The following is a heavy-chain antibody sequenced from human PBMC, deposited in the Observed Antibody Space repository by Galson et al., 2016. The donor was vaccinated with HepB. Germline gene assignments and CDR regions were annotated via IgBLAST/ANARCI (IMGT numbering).Heavy chain of an antibody. CDR1: GYRISSRW. CDR3: ARHGVGQMGPSLVKDNWFDP. V-gene: IGHV5-10-1*04. CDR2: IDPSDSYT. Sequence: QSGAEVKKPGESLTISCKGSGYRISSRWISWVRQMPGKGLEWMGQIDPSDSYTQYNPSFEGQVTISADKSANTAYLHWSNLKASDTAVYFCARHGVGQMGPSLVKDNWFDPWGQGTQVTVYS. D-gene: IGHD2-15*01. J-gene: IGHJ5*02.